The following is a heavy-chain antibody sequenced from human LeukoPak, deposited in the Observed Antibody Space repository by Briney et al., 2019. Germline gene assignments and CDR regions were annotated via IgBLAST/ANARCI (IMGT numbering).Heavy chain of an antibody. CDR3: ARDRRLDYGSGSYYNGVDY. J-gene: IGHJ4*02. D-gene: IGHD3-10*01. V-gene: IGHV4-39*07. CDR2: IYYSGST. Sequence: SETLSLTCTVSGGSISSSSYYWGWIRQPPGKGLEWLGSIYYSGSTYYNPSLKSRVTISVDTSKNQFSLKLSPVTAADTAVYYCARDRRLDYGSGSYYNGVDYWGQGTLVTVSS. CDR1: GGSISSSSYY.